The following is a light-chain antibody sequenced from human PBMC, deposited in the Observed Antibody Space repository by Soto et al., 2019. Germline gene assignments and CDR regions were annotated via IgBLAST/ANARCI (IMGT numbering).Light chain of an antibody. Sequence: EIVLTQSPATLSLSPGERATLSCRASQSVSSYLAWYQQKPGQAPRLLIYDASNRATGIPARFSGSGSGTDFTHTSSSLEPEDFAVYYSQKRSNWPPYTFGQGTKLEIK. J-gene: IGKJ2*01. CDR2: DAS. CDR1: QSVSSY. V-gene: IGKV3-11*01. CDR3: QKRSNWPPYT.